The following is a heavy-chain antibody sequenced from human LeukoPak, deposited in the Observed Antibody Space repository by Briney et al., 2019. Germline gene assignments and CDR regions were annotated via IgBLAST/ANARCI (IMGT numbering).Heavy chain of an antibody. CDR3: ARGPSGYHNT. V-gene: IGHV3-20*04. J-gene: IGHJ4*02. CDR2: INGNGGST. Sequence: GGSLRLSCAASGFTFDNYGMSWVRQVPGEGLEWVSSINGNGGSTAYADSVKGRFTISRDNAKNSLYLQMNSLRAEDTAVYYCARGPSGYHNTGGQGTLVTVSS. D-gene: IGHD5-12*01. CDR1: GFTFDNYG.